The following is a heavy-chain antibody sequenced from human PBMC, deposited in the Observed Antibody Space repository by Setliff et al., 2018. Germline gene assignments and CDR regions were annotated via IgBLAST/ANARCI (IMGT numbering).Heavy chain of an antibody. V-gene: IGHV5-51*01. CDR2: IYPGDSDT. Sequence: GESLKISCKGSGYSFTTYWIGWVRQMPGKGLEWMGIIYPGDSDTRYSPSFQGQVTISRDNAKNSLYLQLDSLRPDDTAFYYCARGHCTTISCFLDHWGQGIMVTVSS. D-gene: IGHD2-8*01. CDR3: ARGHCTTISCFLDH. J-gene: IGHJ4*02. CDR1: GYSFTTYW.